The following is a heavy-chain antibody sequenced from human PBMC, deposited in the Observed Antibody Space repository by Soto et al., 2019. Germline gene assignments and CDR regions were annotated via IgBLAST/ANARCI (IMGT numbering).Heavy chain of an antibody. CDR2: IYYSGST. V-gene: IGHV4-59*08. CDR1: GGSISSYY. CDR3: ARHRRGDGYFVFDY. J-gene: IGHJ4*02. D-gene: IGHD3-22*01. Sequence: SETLSLTCTVSGGSISSYYWSWIRQPPGKGLEWIGYIYYSGSTNYNPSLKSRVTISVDTSKNQFSLKLSSVTAADTAVYYCARHRRGDGYFVFDYWGQRTLVTVSS.